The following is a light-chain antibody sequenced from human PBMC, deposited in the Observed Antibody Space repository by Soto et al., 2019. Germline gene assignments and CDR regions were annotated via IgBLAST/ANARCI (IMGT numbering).Light chain of an antibody. V-gene: IGKV1-5*01. CDR2: DAS. Sequence: DIQLTQSPSTLSAAVGDSVTITCLASQNIRNLLAWYQQKPGKAPKPLIFDASTLKTGVPSRFGGSGSGAEFNFTITGLQPDDFATYYCQHYNSYSEAFGQGTKVDIK. CDR3: QHYNSYSEA. J-gene: IGKJ1*01. CDR1: QNIRNL.